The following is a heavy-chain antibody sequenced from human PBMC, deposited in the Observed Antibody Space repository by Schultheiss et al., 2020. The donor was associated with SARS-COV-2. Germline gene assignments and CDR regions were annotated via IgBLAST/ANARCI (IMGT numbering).Heavy chain of an antibody. CDR3: GRDTGRGAAPEY. Sequence: SVKVSCKASGGTFSSYAISWVRQAPGQGLEWMGGIIPIFGTANYAQRFQGRVTMTRDTSTSTVYMELSSLRSEDTAVYYCGRDTGRGAAPEYWGQGTLVTVSS. D-gene: IGHD3-10*01. V-gene: IGHV1-69*05. CDR1: GGTFSSYA. CDR2: IIPIFGTA. J-gene: IGHJ4*02.